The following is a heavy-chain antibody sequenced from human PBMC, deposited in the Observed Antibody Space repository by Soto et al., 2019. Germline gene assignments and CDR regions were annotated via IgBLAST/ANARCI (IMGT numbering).Heavy chain of an antibody. CDR2: MNPGSGDT. Sequence: ASVKVSCKASGYTFTNNDVSWVRQATGQGLEWMGWMNPGSGDTGYAQKFQGRATMTRDISIATAYMELTSLTSEGTAIYYCARMESFGSLNWFDPWGQGTLVAVSS. CDR3: ARMESFGSLNWFDP. CDR1: GYTFTNND. D-gene: IGHD5-18*01. J-gene: IGHJ5*02. V-gene: IGHV1-8*01.